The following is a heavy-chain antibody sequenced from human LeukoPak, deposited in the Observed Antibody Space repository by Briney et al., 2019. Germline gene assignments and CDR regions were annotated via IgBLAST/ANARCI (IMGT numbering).Heavy chain of an antibody. CDR2: ISAYNGNT. J-gene: IGHJ6*02. D-gene: IGHD3-3*01. CDR1: GYTFTSYG. Sequence: ASVKVSCKASGYTFTSYGISWVRQAPGQGLEWMGWISAYNGNTNYAQKLQGRVTMTTDTSTSTAYMELRSLRSDDTAVYYCARADYDFWSGYYYGMDVWGLGTTVTVSS. V-gene: IGHV1-18*01. CDR3: ARADYDFWSGYYYGMDV.